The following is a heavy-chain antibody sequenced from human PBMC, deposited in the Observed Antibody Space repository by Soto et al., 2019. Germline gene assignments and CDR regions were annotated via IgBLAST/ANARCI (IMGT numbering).Heavy chain of an antibody. CDR2: IYYSGSA. CDR3: ATAGRVATPLGYMDV. D-gene: IGHD3-3*01. CDR1: GGSITGYY. J-gene: IGHJ6*03. V-gene: IGHV4-59*01. Sequence: PSETLPLTCTVSGGSITGYYLSWLRQPPGKGLEWFGYIYYSGSANYNPSLKSRVTISIDTSRNQFSLVLSSVTAADTAVYYCATAGRVATPLGYMDVWGKGTTVTVS.